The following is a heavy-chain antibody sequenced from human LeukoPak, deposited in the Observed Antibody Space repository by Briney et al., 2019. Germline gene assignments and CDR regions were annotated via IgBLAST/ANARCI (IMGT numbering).Heavy chain of an antibody. CDR1: GGSFSGYY. Sequence: SETLSLTCAVYGGSFSGYYWSWIRQPPGKGLEWIGEINHSGSTNYNPSLKSRVTISVDTSKNQFSLKLSSVTAADTAVYYCARGNVGSYYYYCYMDVWGKGTTVTVSS. CDR2: INHSGST. J-gene: IGHJ6*03. D-gene: IGHD3-10*02. CDR3: ARGNVGSYYYYCYMDV. V-gene: IGHV4-34*01.